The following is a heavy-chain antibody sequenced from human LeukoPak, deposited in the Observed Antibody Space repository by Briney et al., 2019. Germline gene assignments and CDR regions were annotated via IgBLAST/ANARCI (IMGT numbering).Heavy chain of an antibody. Sequence: GGSLRLSCAASGFTFSSYSMNWVRQAPGKGLEWVSSISSSSSYIYYADSVKGRFTISRDNAKNSLYLQMNSLRAEDTAVYYCARENIPRGAGIAAAGLYFDYWGQGTLVTVSS. V-gene: IGHV3-21*01. J-gene: IGHJ4*02. D-gene: IGHD6-13*01. CDR3: ARENIPRGAGIAAAGLYFDY. CDR1: GFTFSSYS. CDR2: ISSSSSYI.